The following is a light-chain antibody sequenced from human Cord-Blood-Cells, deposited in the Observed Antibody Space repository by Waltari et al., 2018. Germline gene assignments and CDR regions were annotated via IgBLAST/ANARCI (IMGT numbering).Light chain of an antibody. Sequence: EIVLTQSPDNLSLSPGERATLSCRASQSVSSSYLAWYQQKPGQAPRLLIYGASSRATGIPDRFSGSGSGTDFTLTISRLEPEDFAVYYCQQYGSSPPYTFGQGTKLEIK. CDR3: QQYGSSPPYT. CDR2: GAS. J-gene: IGKJ2*01. V-gene: IGKV3-20*01. CDR1: QSVSSSY.